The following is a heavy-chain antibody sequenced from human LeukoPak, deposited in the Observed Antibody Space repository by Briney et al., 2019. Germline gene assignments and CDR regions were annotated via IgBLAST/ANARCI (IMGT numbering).Heavy chain of an antibody. CDR3: ARIASPSLIWYYFDN. J-gene: IGHJ4*02. D-gene: IGHD3-16*01. Sequence: ASVKASCKASGYTFTGYYMHWVRQAPGQGLEWMGWINPNSGGTNYAQKFQGWVTMTRDTSISTAYMELSRLRSDDTAVYYCARIASPSLIWYYFDNWGQGTLVTVSS. V-gene: IGHV1-2*04. CDR2: INPNSGGT. CDR1: GYTFTGYY.